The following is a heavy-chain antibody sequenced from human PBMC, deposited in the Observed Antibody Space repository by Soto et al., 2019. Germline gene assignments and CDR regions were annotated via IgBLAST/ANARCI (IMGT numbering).Heavy chain of an antibody. D-gene: IGHD1-7*01. CDR3: AREMELELHYYYYGMDV. CDR1: GFTFSGYN. Sequence: GGSLSLTCAASGFTFSGYNMNWVRQSPGKGLEWVSYISSSSSTIYYAYSVKGRFTITRDNAKNSLYLQMNSLRDEDRAVYYCAREMELELHYYYYGMDVWGQGTTVTVSS. CDR2: ISSSSSTI. V-gene: IGHV3-48*02. J-gene: IGHJ6*02.